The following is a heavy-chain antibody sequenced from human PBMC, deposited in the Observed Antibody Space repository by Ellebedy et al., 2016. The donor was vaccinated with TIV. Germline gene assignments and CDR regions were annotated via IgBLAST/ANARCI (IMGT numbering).Heavy chain of an antibody. D-gene: IGHD3-16*01. CDR2: IGGGGDIT. CDR1: GFTFSSFA. J-gene: IGHJ4*02. CDR3: ARDRGERGFLSFFDL. Sequence: GGSLRLSCAASGFTFSSFAMHWVRQAPGKGLEWLSVIGGGGDITYHADSVKGRFTITRDNSKNTLYLQMDRVTAEDTAVYYCARDRGERGFLSFFDLWGQGTLVTVSP. V-gene: IGHV3-23*01.